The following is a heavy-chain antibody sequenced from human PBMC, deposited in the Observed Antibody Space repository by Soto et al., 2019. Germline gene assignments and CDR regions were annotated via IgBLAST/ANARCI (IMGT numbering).Heavy chain of an antibody. CDR1: GGSLSNSSFY. V-gene: IGHV4-39*01. CDR2: IYYSGST. CDR3: ARQILMFGELSKSAPYYFDY. Sequence: PSGTPAPTRTVSGGSLSNSSFYWGWIRPPPGKGVDWIGSIYYSGSTYYNPSLKSRVTISVDTSKNQFSLKLSSVTAADTAVYYCARQILMFGELSKSAPYYFDYWGQGTLVTVSS. D-gene: IGHD3-10*02. J-gene: IGHJ4*02.